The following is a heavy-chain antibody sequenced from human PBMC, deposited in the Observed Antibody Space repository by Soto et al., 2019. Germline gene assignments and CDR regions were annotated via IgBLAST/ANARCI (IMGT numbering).Heavy chain of an antibody. J-gene: IGHJ4*02. D-gene: IGHD6-19*01. Sequence: PGGSLRLSCEASGFTLSSYWMSWIRQAPGKGLEWVANTRQDGGQSYLVDSVQGRFTISRDNAKNSVYLQMNSLRAEDTAVYYCVRDGSTSWHFDSWGQGTLVTVSS. CDR2: TRQDGGQS. V-gene: IGHV3-7*01. CDR3: VRDGSTSWHFDS. CDR1: GFTLSSYW.